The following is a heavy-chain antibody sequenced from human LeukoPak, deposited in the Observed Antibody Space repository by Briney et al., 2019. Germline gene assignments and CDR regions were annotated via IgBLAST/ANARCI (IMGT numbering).Heavy chain of an antibody. CDR2: IHNSGSTI. D-gene: IGHD3-22*01. Sequence: GGSLRLYCAASGFTFSTYEMNWVRQAPGKGLEWVSYIHNSGSTIYYADFVKGRFTISRDNVKNSLYLQMNSLRAEDTAVYYCARDDYDSSTPYYFDYWGQGILVTVSS. J-gene: IGHJ4*02. CDR1: GFTFSTYE. V-gene: IGHV3-48*03. CDR3: ARDDYDSSTPYYFDY.